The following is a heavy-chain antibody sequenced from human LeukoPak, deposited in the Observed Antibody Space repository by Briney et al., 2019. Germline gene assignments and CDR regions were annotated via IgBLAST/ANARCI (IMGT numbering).Heavy chain of an antibody. V-gene: IGHV5-51*01. CDR1: GYNFTSYW. Sequence: GESLKISCKGSGYNFTSYWIGWVRQMPGKGLEWMGMIYPGDSETRYSPSFQGQVTISADKSISTAYLQWNSLEASDSAIYYCARRGDSDFRIDWGQGTLVTVSS. D-gene: IGHD2-21*02. CDR3: ARRGDSDFRID. CDR2: IYPGDSET. J-gene: IGHJ4*02.